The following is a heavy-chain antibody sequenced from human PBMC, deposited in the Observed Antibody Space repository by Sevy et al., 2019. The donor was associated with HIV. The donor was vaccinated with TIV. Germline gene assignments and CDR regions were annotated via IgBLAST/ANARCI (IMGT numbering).Heavy chain of an antibody. D-gene: IGHD3-10*01. CDR3: VRGSPSGSEIFLGSSNADNWYFDL. J-gene: IGHJ2*01. V-gene: IGHV3-13*01. CDR2: IGTAGDT. CDR1: GFSFGDYD. Sequence: GGSLRLSCAASGFSFGDYDMHWVRQLSGKGLEWVSSIGTAGDTYYLGSVEGRFTISRENATNSVYLQMRSLRAGDTATYYCVRGSPSGSEIFLGSSNADNWYFDLWGRGTLVTVSS.